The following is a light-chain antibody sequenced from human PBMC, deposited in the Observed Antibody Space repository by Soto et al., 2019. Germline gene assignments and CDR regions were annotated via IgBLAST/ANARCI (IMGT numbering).Light chain of an antibody. CDR2: EVR. V-gene: IGLV2-14*01. J-gene: IGLJ1*01. CDR3: CSYAGGSTYV. CDR1: NTDVGGYNY. Sequence: QSALTQPASVSGSPGQSITVSCTGTNTDVGGYNYVSWYQHRPGKAPRLMIYEVRNRLSGVSNRFSGSKSGNTASLTISGLQSEDEADYYCCSYAGGSTYVFGTGTKLTVL.